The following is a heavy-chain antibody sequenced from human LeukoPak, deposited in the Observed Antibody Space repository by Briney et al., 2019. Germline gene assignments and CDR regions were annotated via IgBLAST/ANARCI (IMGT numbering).Heavy chain of an antibody. CDR1: GGSISSGGYY. J-gene: IGHJ6*03. V-gene: IGHV4-31*03. CDR3: ARSDFQEYMDV. Sequence: SETLSLTCTVSGGSISSGGYYWSWIRQHPGKGLEWIGYIYYSGSTYYNPSLKSRVTISVDTSKNQFSLKLSSVTAADTAVYYCARSDFQEYMDVWGKGTTVTVSS. CDR2: IYYSGST. D-gene: IGHD2-21*01.